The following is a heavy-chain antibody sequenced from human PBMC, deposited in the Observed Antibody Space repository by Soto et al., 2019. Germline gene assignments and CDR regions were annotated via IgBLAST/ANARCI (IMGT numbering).Heavy chain of an antibody. CDR3: AKGTVGATAPDS. CDR1: GFIFTNYA. J-gene: IGHJ4*02. CDR2: VSGSGSST. Sequence: ESGGGLVQPGGSLTLSCTASGFIFTNYAMSWVRQAPGEGLEWVSGVSGSGSSTNYADSVKGRFTISRDNSKNTLYLQMNSLRTDDTAIYYCAKGTVGATAPDSWGQGTLVTVSS. D-gene: IGHD1-26*01. V-gene: IGHV3-23*01.